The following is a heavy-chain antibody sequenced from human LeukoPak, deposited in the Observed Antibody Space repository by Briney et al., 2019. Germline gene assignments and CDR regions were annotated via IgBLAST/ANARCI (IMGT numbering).Heavy chain of an antibody. J-gene: IGHJ4*02. CDR1: GFTFSSYG. V-gene: IGHV3-30*03. CDR2: ISHDGSNK. D-gene: IGHD1-7*01. Sequence: GGSLRFSCAASGFTFSSYGMHWVRQAPGKGLEWVAVISHDGSNKYYADSVKGRFSISRDNSKNTLYLQMNSLRVEDTAVYYCASQTGTTPRWGQGTLVTVSS. CDR3: ASQTGTTPR.